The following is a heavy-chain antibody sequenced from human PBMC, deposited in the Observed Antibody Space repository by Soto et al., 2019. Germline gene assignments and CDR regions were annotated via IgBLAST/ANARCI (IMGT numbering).Heavy chain of an antibody. D-gene: IGHD3-22*01. CDR1: GFPFSNAW. CDR2: IKSKTDGGTT. CDR3: TTSPMIVVVTDFDY. J-gene: IGHJ4*02. Sequence: GGSLSLSCAASGFPFSNAWMNWVRQAPGKGLEWVGRIKSKTDGGTTDYAAPVKGRFTISRDDSKNTLYLQMNSLKTEDTAVYYCTTSPMIVVVTDFDYWGQGTLVTVSS. V-gene: IGHV3-15*07.